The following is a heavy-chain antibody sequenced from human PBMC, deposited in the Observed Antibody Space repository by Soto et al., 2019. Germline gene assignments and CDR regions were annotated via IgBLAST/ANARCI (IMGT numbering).Heavy chain of an antibody. J-gene: IGHJ4*02. V-gene: IGHV3-30-3*01. D-gene: IGHD2-15*01. CDR2: ISYDGSNK. CDR3: ARVPSSSGRANFDY. CDR1: GFTFSSYA. Sequence: GGSLRLSCAASGFTFSSYAMHWVRQAPGKGLEWVAVISYDGSNKYYADSVKGRFTISRDNSKNTLYLQMNSLRAEDTAVYYCARVPSSSGRANFDYWGQGTLVTVSS.